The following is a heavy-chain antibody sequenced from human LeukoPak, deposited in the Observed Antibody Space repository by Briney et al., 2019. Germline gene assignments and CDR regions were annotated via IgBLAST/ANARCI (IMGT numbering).Heavy chain of an antibody. V-gene: IGHV4-31*03. Sequence: SQTLSLTCTVSGGSISSGHYYWRWIRRHPGKGLEWIGYIYYSGSTFYNPSLKSRVTISLDTSKNQFSLKVTSVTAADTAVYYCARGYDFWSGSSYGMDVWGQGTTVTVSS. CDR3: ARGYDFWSGSSYGMDV. J-gene: IGHJ6*02. D-gene: IGHD3-3*01. CDR2: IYYSGST. CDR1: GGSISSGHYY.